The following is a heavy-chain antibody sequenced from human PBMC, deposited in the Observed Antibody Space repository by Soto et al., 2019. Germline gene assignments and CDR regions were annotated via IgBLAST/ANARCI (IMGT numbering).Heavy chain of an antibody. V-gene: IGHV3-30*03. CDR1: GFTFRNYG. CDR2: ISYDGRNK. D-gene: IGHD5-12*01. J-gene: IGHJ6*02. Sequence: QVHLVETGGGLVQPGRSLRLSCAASGFTFRNYGIYWVRQAPGKGLEWVAVISYDGRNKGYADSVKGRFTISRDNSKETADLQMNSLRVEDTAMYYCARDWNLYSTYQFYYGMAVWGQGTSVTVSS. CDR3: ARDWNLYSTYQFYYGMAV.